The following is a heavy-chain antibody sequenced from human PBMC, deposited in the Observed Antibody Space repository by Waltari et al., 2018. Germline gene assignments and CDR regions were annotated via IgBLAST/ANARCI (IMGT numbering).Heavy chain of an antibody. CDR1: GFIVNNNY. CDR3: ARNPRDDSPD. CDR2: IDSGGYT. Sequence: EVQLTESGGGLVQRGGSMRISCAASGFIVNNNYMRGVRQAPGKEREDVSLIDSGGYTQYANSVKARFTIYRDKSKNTLYLQMNSLRAEDTAGYYCARNPRDDSPDWGQGTLVTVSS. J-gene: IGHJ4*02. V-gene: IGHV3-66*02. D-gene: IGHD3-22*01.